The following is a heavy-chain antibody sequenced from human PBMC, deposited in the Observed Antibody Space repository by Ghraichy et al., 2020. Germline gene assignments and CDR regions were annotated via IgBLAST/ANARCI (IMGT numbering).Heavy chain of an antibody. CDR1: GFAFSDSV. CDR2: IKSKADSYAT. Sequence: GGSLRLSCAASGFAFSDSVMHWVRQASGKGLEWVGRIKSKADSYATVYAESVKGRFTISRDDLQNMVYLQMNSLKTEDTAVYFCSASIIPPVGGGARPDWGQGTLVTVSS. V-gene: IGHV3-73*01. J-gene: IGHJ4*02. D-gene: IGHD3-3*01. CDR3: SASIIPPVGGGARPD.